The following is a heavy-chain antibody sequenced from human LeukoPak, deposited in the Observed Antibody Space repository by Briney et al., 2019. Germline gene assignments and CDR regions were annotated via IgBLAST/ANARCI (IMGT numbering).Heavy chain of an antibody. CDR2: ISYDGSNK. Sequence: GRSLRLSCAASGFTFSSYGMHWVRQAPGKGLEWVAVISYDGSNKYYADSVKGRFTISRDNSKNTLYLQMNSLRAEDTAVYYCAKDLKAYLISINWFDPWGQGTLVTVSS. V-gene: IGHV3-30*18. CDR3: AKDLKAYLISINWFDP. CDR1: GFTFSSYG. J-gene: IGHJ5*02. D-gene: IGHD3-9*01.